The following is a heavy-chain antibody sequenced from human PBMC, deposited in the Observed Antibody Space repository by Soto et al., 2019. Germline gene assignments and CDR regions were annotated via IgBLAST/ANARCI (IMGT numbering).Heavy chain of an antibody. CDR2: ISGSGGST. Sequence: EVQLLESGGGLVQPGGSLRLSCAASGFTFSSYAMSWVRQASGKGLEWVSAISGSGGSTYYADSVKGRFTISRDNSKNTLYLQMNSLRAEDTAVYYCAKDAYSSGRYVSGYFDYWGQGTLVTVSS. CDR1: GFTFSSYA. D-gene: IGHD6-19*01. J-gene: IGHJ4*02. CDR3: AKDAYSSGRYVSGYFDY. V-gene: IGHV3-23*01.